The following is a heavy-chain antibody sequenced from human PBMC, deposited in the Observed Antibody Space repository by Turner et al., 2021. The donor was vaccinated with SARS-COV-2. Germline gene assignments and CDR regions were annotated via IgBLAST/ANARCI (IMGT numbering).Heavy chain of an antibody. CDR2: ISGSGGST. CDR1: GFTFSSYA. J-gene: IGHJ4*02. V-gene: IGHV3-23*01. CDR3: AKAQLGYYLGVDY. D-gene: IGHD3-3*01. Sequence: EAQLLESGGGLVQPGGSLRLSCAASGFTFSSYAMSWVRQAPGKGLGWVSAISGSGGSTNYADSVKGRFTISRDNSKNTLYLQMNSLRAEDTAVYYCAKAQLGYYLGVDYWGQGTLVTVSS.